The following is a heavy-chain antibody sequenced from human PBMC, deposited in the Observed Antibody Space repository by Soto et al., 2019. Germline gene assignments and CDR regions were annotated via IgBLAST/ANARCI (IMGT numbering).Heavy chain of an antibody. CDR2: INHSGSI. J-gene: IGHJ4*02. CDR3: ARGEVTTGVF. CDR1: GGSVGGYY. D-gene: IGHD4-17*01. V-gene: IGHV4-34*01. Sequence: PSETLSLTCTLSGGSVGGYYWSWVRQPPGKGLEWIGEINHSGSITYAPSLKSRVTMSVDTSKNQFSLRLNSVTAADTAVYYCARGEVTTGVFWGQGTQVTVSS.